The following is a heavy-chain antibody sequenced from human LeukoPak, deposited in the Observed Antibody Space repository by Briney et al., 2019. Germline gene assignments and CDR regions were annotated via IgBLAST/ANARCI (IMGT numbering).Heavy chain of an antibody. D-gene: IGHD6-13*01. CDR3: ARHPAAAGNYYYYYYMDV. J-gene: IGHJ6*03. CDR1: GGSISSSSYY. V-gene: IGHV4-39*01. Sequence: SSETLSLTCTVSGGSISSSSYYWGWIRQPPGKRLEWSGRIYYSGSTYYNPSLKSRFTISVDTSKNQFSLKLSSVTAADTAVYYCARHPAAAGNYYYYYYMDVWGKGTTVTISS. CDR2: IYYSGST.